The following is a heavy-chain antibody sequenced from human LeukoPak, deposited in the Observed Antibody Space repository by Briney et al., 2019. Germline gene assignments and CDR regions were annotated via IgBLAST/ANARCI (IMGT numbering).Heavy chain of an antibody. J-gene: IGHJ3*02. Sequence: SETLSLTCTVSGGSISSYYRSWIRQPPGKGLEWIGYIYYSGSTNYNPSLKSRVTISVDTSKNQFSLKLSSVTAADTAVYYCARDQVAANAFDIWGQGTMVTVSS. V-gene: IGHV4-59*01. D-gene: IGHD2-15*01. CDR2: IYYSGST. CDR3: ARDQVAANAFDI. CDR1: GGSISSYY.